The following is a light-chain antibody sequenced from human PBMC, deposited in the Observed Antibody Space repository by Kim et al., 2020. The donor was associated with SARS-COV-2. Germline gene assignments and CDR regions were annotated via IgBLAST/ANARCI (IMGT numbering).Light chain of an antibody. V-gene: IGKV1D-13*01. CDR1: QGIGSA. CDR2: DAS. CDR3: QEFNNYQIT. J-gene: IGKJ5*01. Sequence: AIQLTQSPSSLSASVGDRVTITCRATQGIGSALAWYQQKPGRAPKLLIYDASSLESGVPSRFSGSASGTDFTLTVTSLQPEDFATYYCQEFNNYQITFGQRTPLEIK.